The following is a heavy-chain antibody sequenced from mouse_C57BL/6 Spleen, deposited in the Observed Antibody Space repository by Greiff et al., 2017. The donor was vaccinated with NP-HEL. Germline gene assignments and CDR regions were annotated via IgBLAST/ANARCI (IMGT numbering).Heavy chain of an antibody. Sequence: VQLLQSGAELARPGASVKLSCKASGYTFTSYGISWVKQRTGQGLEWIGEIYPRSGNTYYNEKFKGKATLTADKSSSTAYMELRSLTSEDSAVYFCLYYGNPYYFDYWGQGTTLTVSS. J-gene: IGHJ2*01. CDR2: IYPRSGNT. V-gene: IGHV1-81*01. D-gene: IGHD2-1*01. CDR1: GYTFTSYG. CDR3: LYYGNPYYFDY.